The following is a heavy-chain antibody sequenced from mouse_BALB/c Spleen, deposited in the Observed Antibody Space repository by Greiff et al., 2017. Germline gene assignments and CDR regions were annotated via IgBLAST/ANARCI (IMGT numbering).Heavy chain of an antibody. D-gene: IGHD1-1*01. CDR3: ARAPRYFLDY. V-gene: IGHV5-9-4*01. CDR1: GFTFSSYA. Sequence: EVQRVESGGGLVKPGGSLKLSCAASGFTFSSYAMSWVRQSPEKRLEWVAEISSGGSYTYYPDTVTGRFTISRDNAKNTLYLEMSSLRSEDTAMYYCARAPRYFLDYWGQGTSVTVSS. J-gene: IGHJ4*01. CDR2: ISSGGSYT.